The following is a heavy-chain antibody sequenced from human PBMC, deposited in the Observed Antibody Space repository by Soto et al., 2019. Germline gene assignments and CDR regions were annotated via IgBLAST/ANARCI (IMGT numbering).Heavy chain of an antibody. J-gene: IGHJ4*02. V-gene: IGHV3-9*01. D-gene: IGHD6-13*01. CDR3: AKDPGYSSSWTFDY. CDR2: ISWNSGSI. Sequence: DVQLVESGGGLVQPGRSLRLSCAASGFTFDDYAMHWVRQAPGKGLEWVSGISWNSGSIGYADSVKGRFTISRDNAKNSLYLQMNSLRAEDTALYYCAKDPGYSSSWTFDYWGQGTLVTVSS. CDR1: GFTFDDYA.